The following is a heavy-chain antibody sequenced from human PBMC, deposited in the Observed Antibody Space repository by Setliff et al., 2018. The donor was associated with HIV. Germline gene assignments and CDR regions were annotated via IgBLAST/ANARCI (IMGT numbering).Heavy chain of an antibody. J-gene: IGHJ4*02. CDR3: ARSPRIGVAGEFEY. D-gene: IGHD6-19*01. V-gene: IGHV4-4*09. Sequence: SETLSLTCTVSGGSISSYYWSWIRQPPGKGLEWIGYIYTSGSVNYNPSLNSRVTISVDTSKNQFSLKVNSVTAADTAVYYCARSPRIGVAGEFEYWGQGTLVTVS. CDR1: GGSISSYY. CDR2: IYTSGSV.